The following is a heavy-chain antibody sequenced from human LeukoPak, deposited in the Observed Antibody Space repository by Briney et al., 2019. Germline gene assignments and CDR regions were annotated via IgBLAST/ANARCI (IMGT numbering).Heavy chain of an antibody. D-gene: IGHD3-3*01. CDR2: ISSSGSTI. V-gene: IGHV3-11*04. CDR3: AGTGSLLRFLVLP. CDR1: GFTFSDYY. J-gene: IGHJ4*02. Sequence: GGSLRLSCAASGFTFSDYYMSWIRQAPGKGLEWVSYISSSGSTIYYADSVKGRFTISRDNAKNSLYLQMNSLRAEDTAVYYCAGTGSLLRFLVLPWGRGTLVTVSS.